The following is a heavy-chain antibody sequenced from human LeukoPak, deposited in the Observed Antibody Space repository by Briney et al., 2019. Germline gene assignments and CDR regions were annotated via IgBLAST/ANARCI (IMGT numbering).Heavy chain of an antibody. V-gene: IGHV1-2*02. CDR2: INPNSGGT. CDR1: GYTFTYYY. CDR3: AIFQGTYGDNDNDF. Sequence: ASVKVSCKASGYTFTYYYMHWVRQAPGQGLEWMGWINPNSGGTNYAQRFQGRVSITADESTSTGYMEVSSLRSEDTAVYYCAIFQGTYGDNDNDFWGQGTLVTVSS. J-gene: IGHJ4*02. D-gene: IGHD4-17*01.